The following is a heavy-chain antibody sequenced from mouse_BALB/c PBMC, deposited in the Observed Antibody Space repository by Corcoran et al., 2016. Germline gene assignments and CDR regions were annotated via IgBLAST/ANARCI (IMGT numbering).Heavy chain of an antibody. Sequence: QIQLVQSGPELKKPGETVKISCKASGYTFTNYGMNWVKQAPGKGLKWMGWINTYTGEPTYADDFKGRFAFSLETSASTAYLQINNLKNEDTATYFCAREAGTFYAMDYRGQGTSVTVSS. D-gene: IGHD4-1*01. CDR2: INTYTGEP. CDR1: GYTFTNYG. CDR3: AREAGTFYAMDY. J-gene: IGHJ4*01. V-gene: IGHV9-3-1*01.